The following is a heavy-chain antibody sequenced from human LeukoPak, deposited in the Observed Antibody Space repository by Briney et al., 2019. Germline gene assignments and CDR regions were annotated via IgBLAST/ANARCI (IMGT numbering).Heavy chain of an antibody. J-gene: IGHJ4*02. V-gene: IGHV4-31*03. CDR2: IYYSGST. Sequence: SQTLSLTCTVSGGSISSGGYYWSWIRQHPGKGLEWIGYIYYSGSTYYNPSLKSRVTISVDTSKNQFSLKLSSVTAADTAVYYCARDAETYYYDSSGYIGLRYFDYWGQGTLVTVPS. CDR3: ARDAETYYYDSSGYIGLRYFDY. CDR1: GGSISSGGYY. D-gene: IGHD3-22*01.